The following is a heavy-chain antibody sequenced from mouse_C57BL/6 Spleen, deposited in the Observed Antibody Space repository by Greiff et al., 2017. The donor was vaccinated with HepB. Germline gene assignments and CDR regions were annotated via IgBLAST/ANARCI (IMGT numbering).Heavy chain of an antibody. Sequence: VQLQQSGTELVKPGASVKLSCKASGYTFTSYWMHWVKQRPGQGLEWIGNINPSNGGTNYNEKFKSKATLTVDKSSSTAYMQLSSLTSEDSAVYCCARGGYYSNLYFDYWGQGTTLTVSS. CDR3: ARGGYYSNLYFDY. CDR2: INPSNGGT. J-gene: IGHJ2*01. CDR1: GYTFTSYW. D-gene: IGHD2-5*01. V-gene: IGHV1-53*01.